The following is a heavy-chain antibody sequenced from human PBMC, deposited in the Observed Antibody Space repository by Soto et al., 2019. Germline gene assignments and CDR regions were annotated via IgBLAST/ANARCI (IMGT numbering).Heavy chain of an antibody. V-gene: IGHV6-1*01. CDR3: ARIAASSSSAYYNAMGV. CDR1: EDSVSSNTAA. D-gene: IGHD6-6*01. Sequence: SQTLSLTCAISEDSVSSNTAAWDWIRQSRSRGLEWLGRTYYRSKWYYDYAVSVKGRITINPDTSKNQFSLQLNSVTPEDTAVYFCARIAASSSSAYYNAMGVWGLGTTVTGSS. J-gene: IGHJ6*02. CDR2: TYYRSKWYY.